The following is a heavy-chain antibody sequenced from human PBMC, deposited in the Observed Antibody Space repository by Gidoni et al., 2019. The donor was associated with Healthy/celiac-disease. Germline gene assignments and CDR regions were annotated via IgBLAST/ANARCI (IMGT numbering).Heavy chain of an antibody. CDR3: ARPLRYFDWLFYY. D-gene: IGHD3-9*01. CDR2: ISSSGSTI. J-gene: IGHJ4*02. Sequence: EVQLVESGGGLVQPGGSLRISCAASGFTFSSYEMNWVRQAPGKGLEWVSYISSSGSTIYYADSVKGRFTISRDNAKNSLYLQMNSLRAEDTAVYYCARPLRYFDWLFYYWGQGTLVTVSS. V-gene: IGHV3-48*03. CDR1: GFTFSSYE.